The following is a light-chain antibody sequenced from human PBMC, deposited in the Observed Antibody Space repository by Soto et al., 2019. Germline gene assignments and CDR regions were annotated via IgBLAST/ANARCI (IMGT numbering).Light chain of an antibody. CDR2: GDT. J-gene: IGLJ2*01. V-gene: IGLV1-44*01. CDR1: SPNIGGNT. CDR3: ATWDDSLNGVV. Sequence: QSVLTQPPSASGTPGQRVTISCSGSSPNIGGNTVKWYQQVPGTAPKLLIHGDTLRPSGVPDRFSGSKSGTSASLAISGLQSEDEAEYYCATWDDSLNGVVFGGETKLTVL.